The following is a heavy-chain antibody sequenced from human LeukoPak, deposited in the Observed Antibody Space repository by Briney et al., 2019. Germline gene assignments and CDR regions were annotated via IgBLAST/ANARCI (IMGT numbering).Heavy chain of an antibody. CDR3: ARDHYYGGNRPAFDI. Sequence: SETLSLTCTVSGGSISGYYWSWIRQPPGKGLEWIGYIYYSGSTNYNPSLRSRVSISVDTSKNQSSLRLRSVTAADTAFYYCARDHYYGGNRPAFDIWGQGTTVTVSS. J-gene: IGHJ3*02. CDR2: IYYSGST. CDR1: GGSISGYY. V-gene: IGHV4-59*01. D-gene: IGHD2-21*01.